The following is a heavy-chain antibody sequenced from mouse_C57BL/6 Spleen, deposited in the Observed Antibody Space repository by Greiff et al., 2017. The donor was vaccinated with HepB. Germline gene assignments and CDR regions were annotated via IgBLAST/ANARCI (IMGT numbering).Heavy chain of an antibody. D-gene: IGHD1-1*01. CDR3: AKNYYGSSSRYAMDY. Sequence: QVQLKESGPGLVQPSQSLSITCTVSGFSLTSYGVHWVRQSPGKGLEWLGVIWRGGSTDYNAAFMSRLSITKDNSKSQVFFKMNSLQADDTAIYYCAKNYYGSSSRYAMDYWGQGTSVTVSS. V-gene: IGHV2-5*01. J-gene: IGHJ4*01. CDR1: GFSLTSYG. CDR2: IWRGGST.